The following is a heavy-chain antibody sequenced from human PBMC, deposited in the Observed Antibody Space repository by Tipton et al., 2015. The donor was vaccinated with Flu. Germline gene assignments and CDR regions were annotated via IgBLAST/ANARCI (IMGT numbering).Heavy chain of an antibody. J-gene: IGHJ4*02. CDR3: ARVVLYDDYGRFAY. Sequence: TLSLTCTVSGGSISSGDYYWSWIRQPPGKGLEWIGYIYYSGRAFHNPSLKSRVTISVDTSKNQFSLMLTSVTAADTAVYYCARVVLYDDYGRFAYWGQGLLVTVSS. CDR2: IYYSGRA. D-gene: IGHD4-17*01. CDR1: GGSISSGDYY. V-gene: IGHV4-30-4*01.